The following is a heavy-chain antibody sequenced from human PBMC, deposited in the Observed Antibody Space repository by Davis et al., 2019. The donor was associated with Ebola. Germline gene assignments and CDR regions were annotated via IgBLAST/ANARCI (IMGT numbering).Heavy chain of an antibody. CDR3: ARDLTPYGDYLAFDI. CDR2: VSSVGDNT. J-gene: IGHJ3*02. V-gene: IGHV3-21*01. D-gene: IGHD4-17*01. Sequence: PGGSLRLSCAASGFTFSSYAMNWVRQAPGMGLEWVSVVSSVGDNTYYADSVKGRFTISRDNAKNSLYLQMNSLRAEDTAVYYCARDLTPYGDYLAFDIWGQGTMVTVSS. CDR1: GFTFSSYA.